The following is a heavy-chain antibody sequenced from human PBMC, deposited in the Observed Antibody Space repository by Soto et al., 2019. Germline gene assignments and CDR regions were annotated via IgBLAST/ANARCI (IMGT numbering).Heavy chain of an antibody. D-gene: IGHD2-15*01. V-gene: IGHV1-2*04. CDR3: AREYKYCSGGSCYPGREYYYYMDV. Sequence: ASVKVSCKASGYTFTGYYMHWVRQAPGQGLEWMGWINPNSGGTNYAQKFQGWVTMTRDTSISTAYMELSRLRSDDTAVYYCAREYKYCSGGSCYPGREYYYYMDVWGKGTTVTVSS. J-gene: IGHJ6*03. CDR2: INPNSGGT. CDR1: GYTFTGYY.